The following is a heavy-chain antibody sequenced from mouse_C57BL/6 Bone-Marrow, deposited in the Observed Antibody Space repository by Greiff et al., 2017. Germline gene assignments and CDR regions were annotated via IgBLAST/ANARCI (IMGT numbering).Heavy chain of an antibody. Sequence: EVKLMESGEGLVKPGGSLKLSCAASGFTFSSYAMSWVRQTPEKRLEWVAYISSGGDYIYYADTVKGRFTISRDNARNTLYLQMSSLKSEDTAMYYCTRARGAWFAYWGQGTLVTVSA. J-gene: IGHJ3*01. CDR3: TRARGAWFAY. V-gene: IGHV5-9-1*02. CDR2: ISSGGDYI. D-gene: IGHD3-3*01. CDR1: GFTFSSYA.